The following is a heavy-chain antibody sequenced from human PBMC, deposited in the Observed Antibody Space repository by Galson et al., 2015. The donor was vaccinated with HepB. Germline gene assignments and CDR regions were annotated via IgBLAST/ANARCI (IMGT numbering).Heavy chain of an antibody. CDR1: GGTFSSYA. V-gene: IGHV1-69*06. CDR3: ARDGASIAAAGLSWFDP. J-gene: IGHJ5*02. D-gene: IGHD6-13*01. Sequence: SVKVSCKASGGTFSSYAISWVRQAPGQGLEWMGGIIPIFGTANYAQKFQGRVTITADKSTSTAYMELSSLRSEDTAVYYCARDGASIAAAGLSWFDPWGQGTLVTVSS. CDR2: IIPIFGTA.